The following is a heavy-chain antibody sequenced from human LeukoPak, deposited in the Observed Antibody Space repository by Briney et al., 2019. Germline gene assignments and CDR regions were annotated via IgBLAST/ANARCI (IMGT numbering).Heavy chain of an antibody. V-gene: IGHV4-38-2*01. J-gene: IGHJ6*03. Sequence: SETLSLTCAVYGGSFSGYYWGRIRQPPGKGLEWIGSIYHSGSTYYNPSLKSRVTISVDTSKNQFSLKLSSVTAADTAVYYCANQYSSSWYPGYYYYYMDVWGKGTTVTVSS. CDR1: GGSFSGYY. CDR2: IYHSGST. D-gene: IGHD6-13*01. CDR3: ANQYSSSWYPGYYYYYMDV.